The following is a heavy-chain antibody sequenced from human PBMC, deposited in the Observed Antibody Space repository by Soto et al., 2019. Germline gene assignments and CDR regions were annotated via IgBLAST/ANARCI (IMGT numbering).Heavy chain of an antibody. CDR3: ARAYYGSNSDFDY. Sequence: ETLSLTCTISGGSISNYYLSLIRQPPGKGLEWIGYIYYTGSTNYNPSLKSRVTISVDTSKNQFSLKLNSVTAADTAVYYCARAYYGSNSDFDYWGQGTLVTVSS. CDR2: IYYTGST. D-gene: IGHD4-17*01. V-gene: IGHV4-59*01. CDR1: GGSISNYY. J-gene: IGHJ4*02.